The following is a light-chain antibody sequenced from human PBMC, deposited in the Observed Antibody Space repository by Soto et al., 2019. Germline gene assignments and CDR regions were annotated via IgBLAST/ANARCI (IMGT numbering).Light chain of an antibody. J-gene: IGKJ3*01. CDR3: LSGFT. Sequence: DIVMTQSPDSLAVSLGERATINCKSSQSVLYSSTNKNYLAWYQQKPGQPPKLLIYWASTRESGVPDRFSGSGSGTDFTLTISSLQAEDVAVYYCLSGFTFGPGTKVDIK. V-gene: IGKV4-1*01. CDR1: QSVLYSSTNKNY. CDR2: WAS.